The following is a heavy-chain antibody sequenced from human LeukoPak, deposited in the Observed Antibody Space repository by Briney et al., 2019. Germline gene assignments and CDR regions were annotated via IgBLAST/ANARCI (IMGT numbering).Heavy chain of an antibody. CDR2: IRTTAEGAKYA. CDR3: ATDQRYAFDY. CDR1: GFSFTDYP. D-gene: IGHD3-9*01. Sequence: PGGSLRLSCAPSGFSFTDYPMNWVRQAPGKGLEWISNIRTTAEGAKYAYSADSVKGRVTISRDDGKNTLYLHMNSLRDDDTAVYYCATDQRYAFDYWGQGILVTVSS. J-gene: IGHJ4*02. V-gene: IGHV3-48*02.